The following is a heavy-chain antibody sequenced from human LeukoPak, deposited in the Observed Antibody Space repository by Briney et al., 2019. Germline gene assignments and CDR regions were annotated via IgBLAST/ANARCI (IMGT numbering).Heavy chain of an antibody. CDR1: GFTLTGYG. Sequence: GGSLRLSCAASGFTLTGYGLNWVRQAPGEGLEWLSYISSGSYTIDYADSVKGRFTISRDNAKNSLYLQLNSLRDEDTAVYYCARDRQGPNDELRDYYYYAMDVWGQGTTVTVSS. D-gene: IGHD1-1*01. J-gene: IGHJ6*02. V-gene: IGHV3-48*02. CDR3: ARDRQGPNDELRDYYYYAMDV. CDR2: ISSGSYTI.